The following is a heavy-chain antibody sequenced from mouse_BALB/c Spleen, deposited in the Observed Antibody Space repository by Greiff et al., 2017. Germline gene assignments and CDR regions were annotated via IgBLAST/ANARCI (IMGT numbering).Heavy chain of an antibody. D-gene: IGHD1-2*01. J-gene: IGHJ3*01. Sequence: VQLQQSGPELVKPGASVKISCKASGYSFTGYFMNWVMQSHGKSLEWIGRINPYNGDTFYNQKFKGKATLTVDKSSSTAHMELRSLASEDSAVYYCARRGTTAPFAYWGQGTLVTVSA. CDR1: GYSFTGYF. V-gene: IGHV1-20*02. CDR2: INPYNGDT. CDR3: ARRGTTAPFAY.